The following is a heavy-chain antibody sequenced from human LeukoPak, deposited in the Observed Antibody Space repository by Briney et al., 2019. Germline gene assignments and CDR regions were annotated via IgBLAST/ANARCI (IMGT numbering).Heavy chain of an antibody. D-gene: IGHD5-18*01. J-gene: IGHJ4*02. Sequence: PSETLSLTCAVYGGSFSGYYWSWIRQPPGKGLEWIGEINHSGSTNYNPSLKSRVTISVGTSKNQISLKLSSVTAADTAVYYCARDRGYSYGYRHYFDYWGQGTLVTVSS. CDR3: ARDRGYSYGYRHYFDY. CDR2: INHSGST. V-gene: IGHV4-34*01. CDR1: GGSFSGYY.